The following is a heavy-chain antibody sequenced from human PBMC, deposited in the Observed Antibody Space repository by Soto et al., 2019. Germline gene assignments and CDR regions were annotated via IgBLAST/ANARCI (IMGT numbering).Heavy chain of an antibody. CDR1: GFTFSSYE. V-gene: IGHV3-48*03. Sequence: EMQLVESGGGLVQPGGSLRLSCAASGFTFSSYEMHWVRQAPGKGLEWISYISSTGSGTHYADSVKGRFTMSRDNPKNSVPPQMNRLRAEDTAVYYCVRDLHEPLATDALRVANWGQGTQVTVSS. CDR2: ISSTGSGT. J-gene: IGHJ4*02. CDR3: VRDLHEPLATDALRVAN. D-gene: IGHD2-15*01.